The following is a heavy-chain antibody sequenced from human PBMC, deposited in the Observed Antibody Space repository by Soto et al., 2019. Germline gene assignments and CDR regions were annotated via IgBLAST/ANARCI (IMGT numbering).Heavy chain of an antibody. D-gene: IGHD2-15*01. CDR1: GFSITNAW. J-gene: IGHJ6*02. CDR2: IKREIDGETT. CDR3: TTGSVEGV. V-gene: IGHV3-15*07. Sequence: EVQLVESGGGLVKPGGSLRLSCVASGFSITNAWMNWVRQAPGKGLEWVGRIKREIDGETTDYAAPVKGRFTISRDDSKNMLYLQMNSLKADDTALYYCTTGSVEGVWGQGTTVTVSS.